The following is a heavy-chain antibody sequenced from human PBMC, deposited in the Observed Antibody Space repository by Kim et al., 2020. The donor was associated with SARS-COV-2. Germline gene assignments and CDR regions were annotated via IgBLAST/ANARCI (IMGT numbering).Heavy chain of an antibody. CDR1: GGSISSSSYY. CDR2: IYYSGST. V-gene: IGHV4-39*01. CDR3: ARHPKLVLGGFDP. J-gene: IGHJ5*02. D-gene: IGHD6-13*01. Sequence: SETLSLTCTVSGGSISSSSYYWGWIRQPPGKGLEWIGSIYYSGSTYYNPSLKSRVTISVDTSKNQFSLKLSSVTAADTAVYYCARHPKLVLGGFDPLGQG.